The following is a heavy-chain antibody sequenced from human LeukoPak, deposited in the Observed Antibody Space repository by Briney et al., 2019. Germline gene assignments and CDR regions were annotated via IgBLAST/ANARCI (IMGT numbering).Heavy chain of an antibody. CDR3: AKSWSGTTLRWFDP. D-gene: IGHD1-1*01. Sequence: GGSLRLSCAASGFTFSSYAMHWVRQAPGKGLEYVSAISSNGGSTYYANSVKGRFTISRDNSKNTLYLQMNSLRAEDTAVYYCAKSWSGTTLRWFDPWGQGTLVTVSS. V-gene: IGHV3-64*01. CDR2: ISSNGGST. J-gene: IGHJ5*02. CDR1: GFTFSSYA.